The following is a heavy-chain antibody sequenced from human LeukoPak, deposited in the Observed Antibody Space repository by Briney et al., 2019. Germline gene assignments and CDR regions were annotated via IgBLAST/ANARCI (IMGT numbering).Heavy chain of an antibody. J-gene: IGHJ6*03. Sequence: SETLSLTCAVYGGSFSGYYWSWIRQPPGKGLERIGEINHSGSTNYNPSLKSRVTISVDTSKNQFSLKLSSVTAADTAVYHCARGLNRIAAAGPPKYYYHMDVWGKGTTVTVSS. D-gene: IGHD6-13*01. CDR3: ARGLNRIAAAGPPKYYYHMDV. V-gene: IGHV4-34*01. CDR2: INHSGST. CDR1: GGSFSGYY.